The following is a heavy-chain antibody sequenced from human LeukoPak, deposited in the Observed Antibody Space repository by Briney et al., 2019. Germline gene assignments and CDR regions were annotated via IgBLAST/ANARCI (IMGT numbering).Heavy chain of an antibody. CDR3: AKESLGSIFGVVPNFDY. Sequence: PGRSLRLSCAASGFTFSSYGMHWVRQAPGKGLEWVAVISYDGSNKYYADSVKGRFTISRDNSKNTLYLQMNSLRAEDTAVYYCAKESLGSIFGVVPNFDYWGQGTLVTVSS. J-gene: IGHJ4*02. CDR2: ISYDGSNK. D-gene: IGHD3-3*01. V-gene: IGHV3-30*18. CDR1: GFTFSSYG.